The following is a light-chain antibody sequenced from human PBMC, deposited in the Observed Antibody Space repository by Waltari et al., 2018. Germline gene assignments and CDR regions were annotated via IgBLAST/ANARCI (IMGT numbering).Light chain of an antibody. CDR1: QSVSSN. J-gene: IGKJ1*01. CDR3: QQYNNWPQT. Sequence: EIVMTQSPATLSVSPGERATLSCRASQSVSSNLAWYQQKPGQAPRLLISGSSTSSTGVPARFSGSVSGTEFTLTISSLQSEDFAVYYCQQYNNWPQTFGQGTKVEIK. V-gene: IGKV3-15*01. CDR2: GSS.